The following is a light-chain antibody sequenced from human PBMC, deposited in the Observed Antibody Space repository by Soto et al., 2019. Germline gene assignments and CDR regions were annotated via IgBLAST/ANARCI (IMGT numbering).Light chain of an antibody. V-gene: IGKV3-20*01. Sequence: DIVLTQSPGTLSLSPGERATLSCRASQSVSSYLAWYQQKPGQAPRLLIYDASNRATGIPARLSGSGSGTDFTLTISRLEPEDFAVYYCHQYGSSPWTFGQGTKVDIK. CDR3: HQYGSSPWT. CDR1: QSVSSY. J-gene: IGKJ1*01. CDR2: DAS.